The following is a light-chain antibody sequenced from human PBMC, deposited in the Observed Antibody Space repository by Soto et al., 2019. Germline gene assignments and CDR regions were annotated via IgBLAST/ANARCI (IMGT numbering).Light chain of an antibody. CDR2: AAS. CDR3: LQYRTYPFT. CDR1: QGISNS. Sequence: DIQMTQSPSSLSPSVGDRVTITCRASQGISNSLAWFQQKPGKAPKSLIFAASSLQSGGPSKFSGSGSGTDFTLTISSLQPEDSATYYCLQYRTYPFTFGRGTKVEI. J-gene: IGKJ3*01. V-gene: IGKV1-16*02.